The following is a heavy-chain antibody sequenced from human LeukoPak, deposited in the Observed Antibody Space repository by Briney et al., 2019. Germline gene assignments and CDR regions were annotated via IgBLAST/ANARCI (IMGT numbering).Heavy chain of an antibody. CDR3: ARNLVGKTDFDY. CDR2: IDPSGGST. V-gene: IGHV1-46*01. J-gene: IGHJ4*02. Sequence: ASVKVSCKASGYTFTTYYIHWVRQAPGQGLEWMGIIDPSGGSTSYAQKFQGRVTMTSDTSASTVYMEMSSLRSEDTAVYYCARNLVGKTDFDYWGQGTLVTVSS. CDR1: GYTFTTYY. D-gene: IGHD6-19*01.